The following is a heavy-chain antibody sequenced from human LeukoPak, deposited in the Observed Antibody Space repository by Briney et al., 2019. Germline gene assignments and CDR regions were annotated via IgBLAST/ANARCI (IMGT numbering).Heavy chain of an antibody. CDR2: IIPIFGTA. CDR3: ARSSYDSGGYYYSWTADY. V-gene: IGHV1-69*13. D-gene: IGHD3-22*01. J-gene: IGHJ4*02. CDR1: GGTFSSYA. Sequence: ASVKVSCKASGGTFSSYAISWVRQAPGQGLEWMGGIIPIFGTANYAQKFQGRVTITADESTSTAYMELSSLRSEDTAVYYCARSSYDSGGYYYSWTADYWGQGTLVTVSS.